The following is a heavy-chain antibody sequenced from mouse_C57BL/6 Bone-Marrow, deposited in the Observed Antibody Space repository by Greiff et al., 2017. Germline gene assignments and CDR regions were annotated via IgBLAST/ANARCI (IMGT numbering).Heavy chain of an antibody. CDR3: ARKGIAY. V-gene: IGHV1-26*01. CDR1: GYTFTDYY. Sequence: EVKLQQSGPELVKPGASVKISCKASGYTFTDYYMNWVKQSHGKSLEWIGDINPNNGGTSYNQKFKGKATLTVDKSSSTAYMELRSLTSEDSAVYYWARKGIAYWGQGTLVTVSA. CDR2: INPNNGGT. J-gene: IGHJ3*01.